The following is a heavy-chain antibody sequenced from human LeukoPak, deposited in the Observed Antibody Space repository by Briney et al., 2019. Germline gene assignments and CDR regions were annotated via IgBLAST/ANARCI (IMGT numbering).Heavy chain of an antibody. Sequence: PGGSLRLSCTASGFTFGDYAMSWVRQAPGKGLEWAGFIRSKAYGGTTEYGEAVKARFTISRNDSKSIDYLQMNSLKTEDTAVYYCTRELLWFGELVYYYYMDVWGKGTTVTISS. D-gene: IGHD3-10*01. CDR2: IRSKAYGGTT. J-gene: IGHJ6*03. V-gene: IGHV3-49*04. CDR1: GFTFGDYA. CDR3: TRELLWFGELVYYYYMDV.